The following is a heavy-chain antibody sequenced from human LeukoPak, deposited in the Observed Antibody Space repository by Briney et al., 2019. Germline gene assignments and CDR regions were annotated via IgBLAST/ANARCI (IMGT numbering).Heavy chain of an antibody. CDR1: GYTFTSYG. J-gene: IGHJ4*02. CDR3: ARDSSLSMITFGGVIVFDY. CDR2: ISAYNGNT. V-gene: IGHV1-18*01. Sequence: GASVKVSCKASGYTFTSYGISWVRQAPGQGLEWMGWISAYNGNTNYAQKLRGRVTMTTDTSTSTAYMELRSLRSDDTAVYYCARDSSLSMITFGGVIVFDYWGQGTLVTVSS. D-gene: IGHD3-16*02.